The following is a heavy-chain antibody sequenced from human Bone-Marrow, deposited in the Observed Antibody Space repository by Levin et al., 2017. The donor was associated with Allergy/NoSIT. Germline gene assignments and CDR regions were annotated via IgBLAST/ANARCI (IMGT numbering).Heavy chain of an antibody. J-gene: IGHJ4*02. V-gene: IGHV3-30*18. Sequence: PGGSLRLSCTASGFTFSSYAMHWVRQAPGKGLEWVAFTSYDGSNTYYAESVKGRFTISRDNSKNTLFLQMNSLRPEDTAVYYCAKDLYSGTSGGTANWGQGTLVTVSS. CDR1: GFTFSSYA. D-gene: IGHD1-26*01. CDR2: TSYDGSNT. CDR3: AKDLYSGTSGGTAN.